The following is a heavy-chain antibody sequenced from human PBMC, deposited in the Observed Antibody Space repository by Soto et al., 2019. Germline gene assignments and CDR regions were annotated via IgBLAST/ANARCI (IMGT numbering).Heavy chain of an antibody. CDR3: ARGRTYYYDSSGYYYPYYFDY. CDR2: IYYSGST. V-gene: IGHV4-59*01. CDR1: GGSISSYY. J-gene: IGHJ4*02. Sequence: PSETLSLTCTVSGGSISSYYWSWIRQPPGKGLEWIGYIYYSGSTNYNPSLKSRVTISVDTSKNQFSLKLGSVTAADTAVYYRARGRTYYYDSSGYYYPYYFDYWGQGTLVTVSS. D-gene: IGHD3-22*01.